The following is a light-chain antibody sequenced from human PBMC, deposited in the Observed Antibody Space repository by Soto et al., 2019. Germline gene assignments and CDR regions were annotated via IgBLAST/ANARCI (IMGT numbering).Light chain of an antibody. J-gene: IGLJ1*01. CDR1: SSNIGDND. V-gene: IGLV1-47*01. CDR3: VAWDDSLSGQV. CDR2: RTN. Sequence: QSVLTQPPSASGTPGQRFTISCSGSSSNIGDNDVYWYQQLPGTAPKLLMYRTNQRPSAVPDRFSGSKSGTSASLAISGLRSEDEADYYCVAWDDSLSGQVFGTGTKVTVL.